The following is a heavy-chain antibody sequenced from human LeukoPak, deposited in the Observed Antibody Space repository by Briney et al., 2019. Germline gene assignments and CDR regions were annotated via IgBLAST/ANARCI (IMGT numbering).Heavy chain of an antibody. CDR1: GYSFTSYW. CDR2: IYPGDSDT. Sequence: GESLKISCKGSGYSFTSYWIGWVRQMPGKVLEWMGIIYPGDSDTRYSPSFQGQVTISADKSISTAYLQWSSLKASDTAMYYCARRQYSDLWSAFPRIFDYWRRGTLVPVSS. V-gene: IGHV5-51*01. J-gene: IGHJ4*02. CDR3: ARRQYSDLWSAFPRIFDY. D-gene: IGHD3-3*01.